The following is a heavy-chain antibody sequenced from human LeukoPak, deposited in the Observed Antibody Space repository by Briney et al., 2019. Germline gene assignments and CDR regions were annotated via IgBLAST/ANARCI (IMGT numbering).Heavy chain of an antibody. V-gene: IGHV3-7*01. CDR1: GFTFSDSW. J-gene: IGHJ4*02. CDR2: IKQDGSEK. D-gene: IGHD3-22*01. Sequence: PGGSLRLSCAASGFTFSDSWMSWVRQAPGKGLEWVANIKQDGSEKYYVDSVKGRFTISRDNAKNSLYLQMNSLRAEDTAVYYCARGRRSALLYDSSGYYDYWGQGTLVTVSS. CDR3: ARGRRSALLYDSSGYYDY.